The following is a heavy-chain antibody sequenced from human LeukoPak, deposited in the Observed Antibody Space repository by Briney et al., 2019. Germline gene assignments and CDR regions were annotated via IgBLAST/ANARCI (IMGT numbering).Heavy chain of an antibody. CDR1: GGSFSGYY. J-gene: IGHJ3*02. V-gene: IGHV4-34*01. D-gene: IGHD5-18*01. Sequence: SETLSLTCAVYGGSFSGYYWSWIRQPPGKGLEWIGEINHSGSTNYNPSLKSRVTISVDTSKNQFSLKLSSVTAADTAVYYCARGGRSPDAARRAFDIWGQGTMVTVSS. CDR3: ARGGRSPDAARRAFDI. CDR2: INHSGST.